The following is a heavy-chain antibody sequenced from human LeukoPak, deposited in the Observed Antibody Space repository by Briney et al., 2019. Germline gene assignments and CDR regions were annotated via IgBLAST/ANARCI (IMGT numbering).Heavy chain of an antibody. CDR3: ARESTIGYCSGGSCYSFWFDP. Sequence: SVKVSCKASGGTFSSYAISWVRQAPGQGLEWMGGIIPIFGTANYAQKFQGRVTITADESTSTAYMDLSSLRSEDTAVYYCARESTIGYCSGGSCYSFWFDPWGQGTLVTVSS. D-gene: IGHD2-15*01. V-gene: IGHV1-69*01. CDR1: GGTFSSYA. J-gene: IGHJ5*02. CDR2: IIPIFGTA.